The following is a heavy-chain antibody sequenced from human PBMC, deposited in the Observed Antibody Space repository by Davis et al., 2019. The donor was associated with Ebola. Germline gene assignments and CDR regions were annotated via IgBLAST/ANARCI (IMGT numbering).Heavy chain of an antibody. CDR3: ATFDCSGGSCYSFDY. Sequence: GGSLRLSCAASGFTFSSYAMSWVRQAPGKGLEWVPAISGSGGSPYYADSVKGRFTISRDNSKNTLYLQMNSLRAEDTAVYYCATFDCSGGSCYSFDYWGQGTLVTVSS. V-gene: IGHV3-23*01. CDR2: ISGSGGSP. D-gene: IGHD2-15*01. CDR1: GFTFSSYA. J-gene: IGHJ4*02.